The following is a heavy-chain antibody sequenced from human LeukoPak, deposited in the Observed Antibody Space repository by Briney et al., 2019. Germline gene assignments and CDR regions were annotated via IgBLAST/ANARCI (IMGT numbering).Heavy chain of an antibody. CDR3: AKDIMSITMVRGVIIQAAFDI. J-gene: IGHJ3*02. Sequence: GGSLRLSCAASGFTFSSYWMSWVRQAPGKGLEWVSAISGSGGSTYYADSVKGRFTISRDNSKNTLYLQMNSLRAEDTAVYYCAKDIMSITMVRGVIIQAAFDIWGQGTMVTVSS. CDR1: GFTFSSYW. V-gene: IGHV3-23*01. CDR2: ISGSGGST. D-gene: IGHD3-10*01.